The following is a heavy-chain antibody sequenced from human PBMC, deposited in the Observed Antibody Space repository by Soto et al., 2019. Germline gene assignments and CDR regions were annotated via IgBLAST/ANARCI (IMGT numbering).Heavy chain of an antibody. Sequence: QVQLVQSGAEVKKPESSVKVSCKASGGTFTDLGLHWVREAPGQGLEWMGGIIPIFGTPNYAQKFQGRVIITADEFTSTAHMELSSLRSEDTAVYYCTRGWDHYDSSGLLTWFDPWGQGTLVTVSS. CDR2: IIPIFGTP. J-gene: IGHJ5*02. CDR3: TRGWDHYDSSGLLTWFDP. V-gene: IGHV1-69*01. CDR1: GGTFTDLG. D-gene: IGHD3-22*01.